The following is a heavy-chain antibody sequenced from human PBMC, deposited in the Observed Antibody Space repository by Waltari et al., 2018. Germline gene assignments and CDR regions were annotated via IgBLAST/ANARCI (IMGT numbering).Heavy chain of an antibody. D-gene: IGHD6-19*01. CDR1: GFTFSSYW. J-gene: IGHJ4*02. CDR2: RKEDGSQI. Sequence: EVQLVESGGNLVQPGGSLRLSCAASGFTFSSYWITWVRQAPGRGLEWVGNRKEDGSQIYYVDSVKGRFTISRDNAKNSLYLQMNSLRAEDTGLYYCARDRGWNTFDYWGQGTLVTVSS. V-gene: IGHV3-7*04. CDR3: ARDRGWNTFDY.